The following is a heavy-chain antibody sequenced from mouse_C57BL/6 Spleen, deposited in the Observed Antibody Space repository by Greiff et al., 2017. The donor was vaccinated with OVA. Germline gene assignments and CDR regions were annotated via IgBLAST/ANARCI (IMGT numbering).Heavy chain of an antibody. CDR1: GYTFTSYW. V-gene: IGHV1-61*01. D-gene: IGHD1-1*01. Sequence: QVQLQQPGAELVRPGSSVKLSCKASGYTFTSYWMDWVKQRPGQGLEWIGNIYPSDSETHYNQKFKDKATLTVDKSSSTAYMQLSSLTSEDSAVYACARRYYGSSTYYFDYWGQGTTLTVSA. CDR3: ARRYYGSSTYYFDY. J-gene: IGHJ2*01. CDR2: IYPSDSET.